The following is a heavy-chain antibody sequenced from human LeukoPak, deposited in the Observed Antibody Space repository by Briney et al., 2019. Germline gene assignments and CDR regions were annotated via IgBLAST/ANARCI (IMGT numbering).Heavy chain of an antibody. Sequence: PSETLSLTCTVSGGSISSYYWSWVRQAPGKGLEWVANIKQDGSEKYYVDSVKGRFTISRDNAKNTLYLQMNSLRAEDTAVYYCARDPSRLDAFDIWGQGTMVTVSS. CDR2: IKQDGSEK. D-gene: IGHD2-2*01. V-gene: IGHV3-7*01. J-gene: IGHJ3*02. CDR3: ARDPSRLDAFDI. CDR1: GGSISSYY.